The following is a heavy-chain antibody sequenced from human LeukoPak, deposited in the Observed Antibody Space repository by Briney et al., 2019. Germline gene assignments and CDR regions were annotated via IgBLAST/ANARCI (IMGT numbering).Heavy chain of an antibody. V-gene: IGHV3-9*01. CDR2: ISWKSGSI. Sequence: GGSLXLSCAASGFTFDDYAMHWVRQAPGKGLEWVSGISWKSGSIGYADSVKGRFTISRDNAKNSLYLQMNSLRAEDTALYYCAKAISRSGYSYDYWGQGTLVTVSS. CDR3: AKAISRSGYSYDY. D-gene: IGHD5-18*01. CDR1: GFTFDDYA. J-gene: IGHJ4*02.